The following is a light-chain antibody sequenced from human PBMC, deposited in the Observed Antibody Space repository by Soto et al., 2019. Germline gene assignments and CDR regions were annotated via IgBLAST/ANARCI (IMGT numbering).Light chain of an antibody. CDR3: QSYDISLHNYV. J-gene: IGLJ1*01. CDR1: TSNIGAPYD. Sequence: QSVLTQPPSVSGAPGQRVSISCTGSTSNIGAPYDVHWYQHLPGTAPKLLIYGDNNRPLGVPDRFSGSKSGTSASLAITRLQAEDEADYYCQSYDISLHNYVFGTGTKVTVL. CDR2: GDN. V-gene: IGLV1-40*01.